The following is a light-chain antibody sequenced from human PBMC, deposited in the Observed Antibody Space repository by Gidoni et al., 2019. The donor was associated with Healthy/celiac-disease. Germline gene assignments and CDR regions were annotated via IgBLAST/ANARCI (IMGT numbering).Light chain of an antibody. CDR2: SNN. J-gene: IGLJ2*01. Sequence: SVLTQPPSTSGTPGQGVTLSCSGSSSNIGSNTVNWYQQPPGTAPKLLIYSNNQRPSGVPDRFSGAKSGTSASLAISGLQSEDEADYYCAAWDDSLNGVVFGGGTKLTVL. V-gene: IGLV1-44*01. CDR3: AAWDDSLNGVV. CDR1: SSNIGSNT.